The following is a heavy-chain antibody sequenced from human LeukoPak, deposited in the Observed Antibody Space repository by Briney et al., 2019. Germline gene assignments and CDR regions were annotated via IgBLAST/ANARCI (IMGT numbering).Heavy chain of an antibody. CDR1: GFTFSTYW. V-gene: IGHV3-74*01. D-gene: IGHD3/OR15-3a*01. Sequence: GGCLRLSCEASGFTFSTYWIHWVRQAPGKGLLWVSRISSDGESTSYGDSVKGRFTISRGNAKNTVYLQMSSLRAEDTAVYYCTREGVSDFWTGYLDVWGKGTTVTVSS. CDR2: ISSDGEST. J-gene: IGHJ6*04. CDR3: TREGVSDFWTGYLDV.